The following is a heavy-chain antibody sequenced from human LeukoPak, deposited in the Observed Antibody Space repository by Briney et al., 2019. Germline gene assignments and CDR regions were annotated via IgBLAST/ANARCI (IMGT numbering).Heavy chain of an antibody. D-gene: IGHD5-18*01. CDR1: GFTFSSYA. J-gene: IGHJ4*02. CDR3: VKVGYSYGWGPFDY. Sequence: GGSLRLSCSASGFTFSSYAMHWVRQAPGKGLEYVSAISSNGGSTYYADSVKGRFTISGDNSKNTLYLQMSSLRAEDTAVYYCVKVGYSYGWGPFDYWGQGTLVTVSS. CDR2: ISSNGGST. V-gene: IGHV3-64D*06.